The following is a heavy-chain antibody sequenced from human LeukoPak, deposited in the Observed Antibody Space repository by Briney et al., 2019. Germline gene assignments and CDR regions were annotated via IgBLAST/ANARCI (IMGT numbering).Heavy chain of an antibody. CDR2: ISSRVSTI. J-gene: IGHJ6*03. CDR1: GFTFSIYE. V-gene: IGHV3-48*03. CDR3: EGLGITMIGGV. D-gene: IGHD3-10*02. Sequence: GGSLRLSCAASGFTFSIYEMKGVPEAPGKGREGFSYISSRVSTIYYAHSVKSRFTISRDNDKNSLYLQMNSVRAEDTAVSYCEGLGITMIGGVCGKGTTATIS.